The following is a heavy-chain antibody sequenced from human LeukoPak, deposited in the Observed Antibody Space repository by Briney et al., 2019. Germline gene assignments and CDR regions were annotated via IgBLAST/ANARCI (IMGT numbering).Heavy chain of an antibody. CDR2: IYHSGST. Sequence: SQTLSLTCAVSGGSISSGGYSWSWIRQPPGKGLEWIGYIYHSGSTYYNPSLKSRVTISVDRSKYQFSLKLSSVTAADTAVYYCASTVTTGYYFDHWGQGTLVTVSS. CDR1: GGSISSGGYS. CDR3: ASTVTTGYYFDH. J-gene: IGHJ4*02. D-gene: IGHD4-17*01. V-gene: IGHV4-30-2*01.